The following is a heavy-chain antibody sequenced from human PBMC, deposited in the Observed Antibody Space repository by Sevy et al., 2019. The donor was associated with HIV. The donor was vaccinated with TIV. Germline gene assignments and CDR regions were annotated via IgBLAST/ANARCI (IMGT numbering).Heavy chain of an antibody. CDR3: ARAGPYCGGDCYPLTPYYYYYGMDV. V-gene: IGHV1-18*01. CDR2: ISAYNGNT. Sequence: ASVKVSCKASGYTFTSYGISWVRQAPGQGLEWMGWISAYNGNTNYAQKLQGRVTMTTDTSTSTAYRELRSLRSDDTAVYYCARAGPYCGGDCYPLTPYYYYYGMDVWGQGTTVTVSS. J-gene: IGHJ6*02. CDR1: GYTFTSYG. D-gene: IGHD2-21*02.